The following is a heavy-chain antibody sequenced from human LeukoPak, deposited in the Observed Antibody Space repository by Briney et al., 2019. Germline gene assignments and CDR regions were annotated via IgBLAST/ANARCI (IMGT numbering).Heavy chain of an antibody. D-gene: IGHD3-3*01. V-gene: IGHV4-38-2*02. CDR2: IYYSGST. CDR3: ARDSITIFGVPGGWFDP. J-gene: IGHJ5*02. Sequence: SETLSLTCTLSGYSISSGYYWGWIRQPPGNGLDWIGSIYYSGSTYYNPSLKCRVTISVDTSKIQFSLKLSSVTAADTAVYYCARDSITIFGVPGGWFDPWGQGTLVTVSS. CDR1: GYSISSGYY.